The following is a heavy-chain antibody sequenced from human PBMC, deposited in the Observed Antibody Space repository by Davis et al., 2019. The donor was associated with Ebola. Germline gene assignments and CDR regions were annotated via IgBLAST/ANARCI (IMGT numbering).Heavy chain of an antibody. Sequence: GESLKISCASSGFTFSSDWMSWVRQAPGKGLEWVANIRQDGSEKYYVDSVKGRFTILRDNAKKSLYLQMKSLRDEDTAVYYCAKFRDGYPYYGMDVWGKGTTLIVSS. CDR3: AKFRDGYPYYGMDV. CDR2: IRQDGSEK. CDR1: GFTFSSDW. V-gene: IGHV3-7*01. D-gene: IGHD5-24*01. J-gene: IGHJ6*04.